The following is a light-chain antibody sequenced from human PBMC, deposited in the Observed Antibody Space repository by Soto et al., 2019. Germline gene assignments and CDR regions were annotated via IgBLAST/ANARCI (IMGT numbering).Light chain of an antibody. Sequence: EILMTQSPATLSVSPGERATLSCKASRSVRSNLAWYQQKPGQAPRLLIYGASTRATGVPDRFSGGGSGTDFTLTISRLEPEDFAVYYCQQFSSYPLTFGGGTKV. V-gene: IGKV3D-15*01. J-gene: IGKJ4*01. CDR2: GAS. CDR1: RSVRSN. CDR3: QQFSSYPLT.